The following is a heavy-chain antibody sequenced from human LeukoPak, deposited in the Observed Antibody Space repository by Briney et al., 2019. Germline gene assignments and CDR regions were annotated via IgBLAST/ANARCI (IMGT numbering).Heavy chain of an antibody. V-gene: IGHV3-21*01. CDR2: ITSSSSYT. CDR3: ARDPXNGNYGDSYYYYMDV. D-gene: IGHD1-7*01. J-gene: IGHJ6*03. CDR1: GFTFSTYN. Sequence: SLXXSXAASGFTFSTYNMNWVRQAPGKGLEWVSSITSSSSYTFYADSVKGRFTISRDNAKNSLYLQMNSLRAEDTAIYYCARDPXNGNYGDSYYYYMDVWGKGTTVTISS.